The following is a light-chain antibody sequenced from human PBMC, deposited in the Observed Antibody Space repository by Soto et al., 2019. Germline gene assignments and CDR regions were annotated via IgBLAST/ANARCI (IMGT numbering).Light chain of an antibody. V-gene: IGKV3-15*01. Sequence: EIVMTQSPVTLSVSPGEGATLSCRASQTVDSNLAWYQKKPGQAPRLLIFGASTRATGIPARFRGSGSGTEFTLTISSLQSEDFAVYYCQQYNNWPLTFGGGTKVEIE. CDR3: QQYNNWPLT. CDR1: QTVDSN. CDR2: GAS. J-gene: IGKJ4*01.